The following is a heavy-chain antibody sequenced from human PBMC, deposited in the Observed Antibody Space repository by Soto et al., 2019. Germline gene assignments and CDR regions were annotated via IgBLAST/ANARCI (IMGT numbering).Heavy chain of an antibody. J-gene: IGHJ4*02. D-gene: IGHD4-17*01. CDR3: ARGATVTQYDY. CDR1: GVSVSSGSFY. Sequence: ETLSLTCTVSGVSVSSGSFYWAWIRQPPGKGLEWIGFGSYSGTTNYKPSLKSRVTISVDTSRSQISLKVSSLTAADTAAYYCARGATVTQYDYWGQGTLVTVSS. CDR2: GSYSGTT. V-gene: IGHV4-61*01.